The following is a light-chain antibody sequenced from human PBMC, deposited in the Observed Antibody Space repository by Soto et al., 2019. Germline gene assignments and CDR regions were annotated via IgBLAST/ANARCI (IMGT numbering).Light chain of an antibody. Sequence: DIETTQSPSSLSASVGDTVTITCRASQGIKSYLYWYQQKPGKAPKLLIYAASSLQSGVPSRFSGSGSGTDFTLTISSLQPEDFATYYCQQSYSNPLTFGQGTKVDIK. CDR2: AAS. CDR1: QGIKSY. V-gene: IGKV1-39*01. CDR3: QQSYSNPLT. J-gene: IGKJ1*01.